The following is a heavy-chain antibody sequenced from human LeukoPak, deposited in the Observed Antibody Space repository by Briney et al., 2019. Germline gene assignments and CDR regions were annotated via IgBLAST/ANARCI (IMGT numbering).Heavy chain of an antibody. CDR1: GGSISSYY. CDR2: IYYSGST. Sequence: SETLSLTCTVSGGSISSYYWSWIRQPPGKGLEWIGYIYYSGSTNYNPSLKSRVTISVDTSKNQFSLKLSSVTAADTAVYYCARHAKSGWSQGWFDPWGQGTLVTVSS. V-gene: IGHV4-59*08. CDR3: ARHAKSGWSQGWFDP. D-gene: IGHD6-19*01. J-gene: IGHJ5*02.